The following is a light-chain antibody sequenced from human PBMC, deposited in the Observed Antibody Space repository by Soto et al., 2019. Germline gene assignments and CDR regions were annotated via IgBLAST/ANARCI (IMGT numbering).Light chain of an antibody. V-gene: IGLV1-44*01. Sequence: QAVVTQPPSASGTPGQRVTISCSGSSSNIGSNTVNWYQQLPGTAPQLLIYSNDQRPSGVPDRFSGSKSGTSASLAISGLQSEDEADYYCAAWDDSLNGHYVFGTGTKLTVL. CDR2: SND. J-gene: IGLJ1*01. CDR3: AAWDDSLNGHYV. CDR1: SSNIGSNT.